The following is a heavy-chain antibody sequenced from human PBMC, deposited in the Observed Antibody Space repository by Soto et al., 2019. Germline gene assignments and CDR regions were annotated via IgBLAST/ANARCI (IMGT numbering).Heavy chain of an antibody. Sequence: ASVKVSCKASGYTFTSYDINCVRQATGQGLEWMGWMNPNSGNTGYAQKFQGRVTMTRNTSISTAYMELSSLRSEDTAVYYCARGRVARFLEWLLESNWFDPWGQGTLVTVSS. J-gene: IGHJ5*02. V-gene: IGHV1-8*01. CDR1: GYTFTSYD. CDR3: ARGRVARFLEWLLESNWFDP. D-gene: IGHD3-3*01. CDR2: MNPNSGNT.